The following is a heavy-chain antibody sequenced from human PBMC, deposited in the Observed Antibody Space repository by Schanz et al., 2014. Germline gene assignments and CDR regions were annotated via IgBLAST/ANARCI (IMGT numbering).Heavy chain of an antibody. V-gene: IGHV3-23*04. D-gene: IGHD3-16*01. Sequence: EVQLVESGGGLVQPGGSLRLSCAASGFTFSTYAMTWVRQAPGKGLEWVSSISAGGTNTYYADSVRGRFTISRDNSKNTVYLQMNSLRSEDTAVYYCTRDRGALINHNDALDLWGQGTMVSVSS. CDR1: GFTFSTYA. CDR3: TRDRGALINHNDALDL. J-gene: IGHJ3*01. CDR2: ISAGGTNT.